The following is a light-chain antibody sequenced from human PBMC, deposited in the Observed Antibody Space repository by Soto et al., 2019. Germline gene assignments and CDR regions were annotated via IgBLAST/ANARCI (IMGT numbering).Light chain of an antibody. CDR2: DTS. CDR1: QSVSTY. J-gene: IGKJ4*01. CDR3: HQRSNWPLT. V-gene: IGKV3-11*01. Sequence: KVWTHSPATLSFSPGERATQYIRASQSVSTYLAWYQQKSGQAPRLLIYDTSNRATGVPARFSGSGSGTDFTLTISSLEPEDIAFYYCHQRSNWPLTFGGGTKVDI.